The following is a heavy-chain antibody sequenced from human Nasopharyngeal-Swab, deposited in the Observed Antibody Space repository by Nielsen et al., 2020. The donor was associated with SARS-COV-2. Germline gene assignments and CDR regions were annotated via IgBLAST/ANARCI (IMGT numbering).Heavy chain of an antibody. CDR2: INHSGST. CDR3: ARFPYSSGWGFDY. D-gene: IGHD6-19*01. Sequence: SETLSLTCTVSGGSISSYYWSWIRQPPGKGLEWIGEINHSGSTNYNPSLKSRVTISVNTSKNQSSLKLSSVTAADTAVYYCARFPYSSGWGFDYWGQGTLVTVSS. J-gene: IGHJ4*02. V-gene: IGHV4-34*01. CDR1: GGSISSYY.